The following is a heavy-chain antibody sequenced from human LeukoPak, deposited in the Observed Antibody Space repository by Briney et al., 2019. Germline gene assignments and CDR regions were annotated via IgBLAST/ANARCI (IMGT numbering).Heavy chain of an antibody. V-gene: IGHV1-2*02. D-gene: IGHD4-17*01. CDR2: INPNSGGT. Sequence: ASVKVSCKASGYTFTGYYMHWVRQAPGQGLEWMGWINPNSGGTNYAQKFQGRVTITADESTSTAYMELSSLRSEDTAVYYCARGAYGDYTFDYWGQGTLVTVSS. J-gene: IGHJ4*02. CDR1: GYTFTGYY. CDR3: ARGAYGDYTFDY.